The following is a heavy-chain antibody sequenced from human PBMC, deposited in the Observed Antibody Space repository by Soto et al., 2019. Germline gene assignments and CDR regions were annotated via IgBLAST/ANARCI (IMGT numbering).Heavy chain of an antibody. J-gene: IGHJ5*02. Sequence: EVQLVESGGGLVQPGGSLRLSCAASGFTFTSYWMSWVRQAPGKGLEWVANIKQDGSEKYYVDSVKGRFTIFRDNAKNSLYLQMNSLRVEDTAVYYCARGSYYYDSSGHNWFDPWGQGTLVTVSS. D-gene: IGHD3-22*01. CDR1: GFTFTSYW. CDR2: IKQDGSEK. CDR3: ARGSYYYDSSGHNWFDP. V-gene: IGHV3-7*01.